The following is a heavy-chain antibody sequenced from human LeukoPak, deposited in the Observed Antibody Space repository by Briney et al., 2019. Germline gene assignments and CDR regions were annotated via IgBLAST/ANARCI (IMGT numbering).Heavy chain of an antibody. CDR2: ISSSSSTI. J-gene: IGHJ1*01. CDR3: ARGHYNPYSSSSTQGAEYFQH. CDR1: GFTFSSYN. D-gene: IGHD6-6*01. Sequence: GGSLRLSCAASGFTFSSYNMNWVRQAPGKGLEWVSYISSSSSTIRYADSVKGRFTISRDNAKNSLYLQMNSLRAEDTAVYYCARGHYNPYSSSSTQGAEYFQHWGQGTLVTVSS. V-gene: IGHV3-48*01.